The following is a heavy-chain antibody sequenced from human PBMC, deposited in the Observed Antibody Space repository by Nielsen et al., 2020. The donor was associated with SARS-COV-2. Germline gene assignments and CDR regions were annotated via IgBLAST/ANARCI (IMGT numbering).Heavy chain of an antibody. CDR3: ARVMWGSSWYTAHLFDN. J-gene: IGHJ4*02. V-gene: IGHV4-30-4*08. CDR2: IFYTGTT. CDR1: GVSTSNGDYF. D-gene: IGHD6-13*01. Sequence: SETLSLTCTVSGVSTSNGDYFWTWIRQPPGKGLEWIGHIFYTGTTWYNSSLRSRATISLDRSRKQFTLGLTSMTAADTAMYYCARVMWGSSWYTAHLFDNWGQGSLVTVSS.